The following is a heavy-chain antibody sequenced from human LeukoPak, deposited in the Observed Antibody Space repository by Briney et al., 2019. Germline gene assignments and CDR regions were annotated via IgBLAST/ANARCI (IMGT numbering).Heavy chain of an antibody. CDR2: ISGSGGST. CDR1: GFTFSSYA. Sequence: GGSLRLSCAASGFTFSSYAMSWVGQAPGKGLEGVSAISGSGGSTYYADSVKGRFTISRDNSKNTLYLQMNSLRAEDTAVYYSAKDRGIAAAVDALDIWGQGTMVTVSS. J-gene: IGHJ3*02. CDR3: AKDRGIAAAVDALDI. D-gene: IGHD6-13*01. V-gene: IGHV3-23*01.